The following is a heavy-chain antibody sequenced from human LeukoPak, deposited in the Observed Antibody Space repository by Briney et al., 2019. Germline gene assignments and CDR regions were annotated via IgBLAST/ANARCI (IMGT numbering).Heavy chain of an antibody. V-gene: IGHV3-21*01. CDR3: ARGSLAVAGTGVDY. CDR1: GFTCSSYS. CDR2: ISSSSSFK. D-gene: IGHD6-19*01. J-gene: IGHJ4*02. Sequence: PGGSLRLSCAASGFTCSSYSMNWVRQAPGKGLEWVSSISSSSSFKYHADSVKGRFTIYRDKAKNSLYLQMHGLRAEDTAVYYRARGSLAVAGTGVDYWGQGTLVTVSS.